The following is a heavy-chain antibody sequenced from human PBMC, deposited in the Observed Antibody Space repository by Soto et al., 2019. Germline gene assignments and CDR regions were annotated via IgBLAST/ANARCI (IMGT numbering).Heavy chain of an antibody. D-gene: IGHD2-21*02. V-gene: IGHV4-4*07. CDR2: IYSSGVT. CDR3: ARAPDCWSSFHCFELLDF. Sequence: PSETLSLTCTVSSDSIIGLYLTWIRQPAGKGLEWIGRIYSSGVTNYNPSLTGRVIMSLDTSKNQFSLNLTSVTAADTAVYYFARAPDCWSSFHCFELLDFWGQGILVIVTS. J-gene: IGHJ4*02. CDR1: SDSIIGLY.